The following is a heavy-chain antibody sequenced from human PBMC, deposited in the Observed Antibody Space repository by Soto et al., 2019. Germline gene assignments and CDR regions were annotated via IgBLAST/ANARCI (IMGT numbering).Heavy chain of an antibody. CDR3: ARVAPGSGKCFDP. CDR1: GFTFTSYW. D-gene: IGHD1-26*01. J-gene: IGHJ5*02. V-gene: IGHV3-74*01. Sequence: EVQLVESGGGLVQPGGSLRLSCAASGFTFTSYWMHWVRQAPGKGLMWVSRINSDGTTTTYADSVKGRFTISRDNAKNTLYMQKNSERTEETAVNYCARVAPGSGKCFDPWGTGSRVTASS. CDR2: INSDGTTT.